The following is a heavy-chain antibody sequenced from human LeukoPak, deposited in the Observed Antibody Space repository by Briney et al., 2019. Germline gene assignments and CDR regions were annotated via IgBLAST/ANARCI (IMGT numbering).Heavy chain of an antibody. CDR1: GGTFSSYA. D-gene: IGHD2-15*01. CDR3: ARVACSGGSCYFEYFQH. CDR2: IIPIFGTA. V-gene: IGHV1-69*05. Sequence: SVKVSCKASGGTFSSYAISWVRQAPGQGLGWMGGIIPIFGTANYAQKFQGRVTITTDESTSTAYMELSSLRSEDTAVYYCARVACSGGSCYFEYFQHWGQGTLVTVSS. J-gene: IGHJ1*01.